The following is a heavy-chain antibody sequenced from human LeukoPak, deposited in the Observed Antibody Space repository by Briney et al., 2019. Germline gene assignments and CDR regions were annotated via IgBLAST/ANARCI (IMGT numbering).Heavy chain of an antibody. V-gene: IGHV4-39*02. CDR3: ARLGGYSYGYSGAFDI. CDR2: IYYSGST. Sequence: SETLSLTCTVSGGSISSSSYYWSWIRQLPGKGLEWIGNIYYSGSTYYNPSLKSRVSISVDTSKKHFSLRLSSVTAADTAVYYCARLGGYSYGYSGAFDIWGQGTMVTVSS. D-gene: IGHD5-18*01. CDR1: GGSISSSSYY. J-gene: IGHJ3*02.